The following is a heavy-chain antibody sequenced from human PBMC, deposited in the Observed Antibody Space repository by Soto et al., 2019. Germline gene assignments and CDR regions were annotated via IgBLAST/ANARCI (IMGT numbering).Heavy chain of an antibody. Sequence: SETLSLTCTVSGGSISSGDYYWSWIRQPPGKGLEWIGYTYYSGSTYYNPSLKSRVTISVDTSKNQFSLKLSSVTAADTAVYYCARDSSGYYHFDYWGQGTLVTVSS. CDR3: ARDSSGYYHFDY. D-gene: IGHD3-22*01. J-gene: IGHJ4*02. V-gene: IGHV4-30-4*01. CDR1: GGSISSGDYY. CDR2: TYYSGST.